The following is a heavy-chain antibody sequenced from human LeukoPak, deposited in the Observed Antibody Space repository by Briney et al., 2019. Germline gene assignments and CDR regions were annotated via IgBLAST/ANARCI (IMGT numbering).Heavy chain of an antibody. Sequence: GGSLRLSCAASGFTFSNYAMTWVRQAPGKGLEWVSVISAGGSNTDYADSVKGRFTISRDNSKNTLYLQMNSLRAEDTAVYYCARENYCSSTSCYGDRAYYYGMDVWGQGTTVTVSS. CDR2: ISAGGSNT. J-gene: IGHJ6*02. CDR1: GFTFSNYA. D-gene: IGHD2-2*01. V-gene: IGHV3-23*01. CDR3: ARENYCSSTSCYGDRAYYYGMDV.